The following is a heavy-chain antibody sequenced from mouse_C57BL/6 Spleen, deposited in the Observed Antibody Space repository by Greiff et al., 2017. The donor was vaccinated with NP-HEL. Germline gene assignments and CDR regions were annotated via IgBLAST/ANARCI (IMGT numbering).Heavy chain of an antibody. CDR2: ISDGGSYT. CDR1: GFTFSSYA. J-gene: IGHJ2*01. CDR3: ARERRFPGHFDY. V-gene: IGHV5-4*01. Sequence: EVHLVESGGGLVKPGGSLKLSCAASGFTFSSYAMSWVRQTPEKRLEWVATISDGGSYTYYPDNVKGRFTISRDNAKNNLYLQMSHLKSEDTAMYYCARERRFPGHFDYWGQGTTLTVSS.